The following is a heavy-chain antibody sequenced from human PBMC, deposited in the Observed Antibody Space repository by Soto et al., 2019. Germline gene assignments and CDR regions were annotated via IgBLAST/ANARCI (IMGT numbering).Heavy chain of an antibody. CDR2: INPNSGGT. D-gene: IGHD3-3*01. J-gene: IGHJ5*02. V-gene: IGHV1-2*04. CDR3: ARVNRGGTYYDFWSGDSNWFDP. Sequence: ASVKVSCKASGYTFTGYYMHWVRQAPGQGLEWMGWINPNSGGTNYAQKFQGWVTMTRDMSISTAYMELSRLRSDDTAVYYCARVNRGGTYYDFWSGDSNWFDPWGQGTLVTVSS. CDR1: GYTFTGYY.